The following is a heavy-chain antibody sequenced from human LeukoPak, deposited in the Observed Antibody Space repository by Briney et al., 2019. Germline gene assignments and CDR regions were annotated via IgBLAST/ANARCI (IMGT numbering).Heavy chain of an antibody. CDR2: IYTSGST. J-gene: IGHJ4*02. Sequence: SETLSLICTVSGGSISSYYWSWIRQPAGKGLEWIGRIYTSGSTNYNPSLKSRVTMSVDTSKNQFSLKLSSVTAADTAVYYCARGRKWELPFDYWGQGTLVTVSS. CDR1: GGSISSYY. CDR3: ARGRKWELPFDY. V-gene: IGHV4-4*07. D-gene: IGHD1-26*01.